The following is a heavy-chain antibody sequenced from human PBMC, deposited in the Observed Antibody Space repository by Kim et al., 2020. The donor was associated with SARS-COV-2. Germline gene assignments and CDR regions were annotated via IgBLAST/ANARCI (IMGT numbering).Heavy chain of an antibody. D-gene: IGHD2-15*01. CDR2: INHSGST. CDR1: GGSFSGYY. Sequence: SETLSLTCAVYGGSFSGYYWSWIRQPPGKGLEWIGEINHSGSTNYNPSLKSRVTISVDTSKNQFSLKLSSVTAADTAVYYCARGLSRRPVVAATRRANWFDPWGQGTLVTVSS. V-gene: IGHV4-34*01. CDR3: ARGLSRRPVVAATRRANWFDP. J-gene: IGHJ5*02.